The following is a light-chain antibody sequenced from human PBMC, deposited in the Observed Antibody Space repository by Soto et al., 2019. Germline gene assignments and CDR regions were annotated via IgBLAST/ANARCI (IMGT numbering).Light chain of an antibody. Sequence: IVLTQCPGTLSLSPGERATLSCRASQSLSSGYLACYQQKPGQSTRILIYASSSRATGIPERLSGGGSWNDFTITISRLEPEDFAVYYCQQYDNSPRTFGPGTKVDIK. J-gene: IGKJ1*01. CDR1: QSLSSGY. V-gene: IGKV3-20*01. CDR2: ASS. CDR3: QQYDNSPRT.